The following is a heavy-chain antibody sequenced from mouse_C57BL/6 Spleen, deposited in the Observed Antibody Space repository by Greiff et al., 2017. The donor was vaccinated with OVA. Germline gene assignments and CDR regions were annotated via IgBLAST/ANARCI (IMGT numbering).Heavy chain of an antibody. J-gene: IGHJ4*01. Sequence: VQLQQSGAELVRPGSSVKLSCKASGYTFTSYWMHWVKQRPIQGLEWIGNIDPSDSETHYNQKFKDKATLTVDKSSSTAYMQLSSLTSEDSAVYYCARDGDYDYDGDAMDYWGQGTSVTVSS. CDR1: GYTFTSYW. D-gene: IGHD2-4*01. CDR3: ARDGDYDYDGDAMDY. CDR2: IDPSDSET. V-gene: IGHV1-52*01.